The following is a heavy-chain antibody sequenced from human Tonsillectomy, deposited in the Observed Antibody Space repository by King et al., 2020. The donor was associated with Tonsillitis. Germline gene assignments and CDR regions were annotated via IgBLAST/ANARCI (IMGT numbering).Heavy chain of an antibody. CDR3: AMRSTGGPFDF. J-gene: IGHJ3*01. D-gene: IGHD3-10*01. Sequence: QLVESGGGLVKPGGSLRLSCSTSGFTFSDYYMSWIRQAPGKGLEWVSYISGSSHYANYADSVKGRFTISRDNAKNSLYLQMNDLRVDDTAVYSCAMRSTGGPFDFWGQGTMVTVSS. V-gene: IGHV3-11*05. CDR1: GFTFSDYY. CDR2: ISGSSHYA.